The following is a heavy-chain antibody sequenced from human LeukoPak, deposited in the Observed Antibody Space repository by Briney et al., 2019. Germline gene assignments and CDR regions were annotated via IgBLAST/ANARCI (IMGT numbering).Heavy chain of an antibody. J-gene: IGHJ4*02. Sequence: PGGSLRLSCAASGFTFSNYWMAWVRQAPGKGLEWVSAISGSGGSTYYADSVKGRFTISRDNSKNTLYLQMNSLRAEDTAVYYCAKSLYCSGGSCYPSFDYWGQGTLVTVSS. CDR1: GFTFSNYW. D-gene: IGHD2-15*01. CDR2: ISGSGGST. CDR3: AKSLYCSGGSCYPSFDY. V-gene: IGHV3-23*01.